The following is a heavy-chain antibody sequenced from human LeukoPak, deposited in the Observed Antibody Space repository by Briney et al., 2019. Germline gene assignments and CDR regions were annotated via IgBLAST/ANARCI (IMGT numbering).Heavy chain of an antibody. CDR1: GFTFSSYG. CDR3: ARETLGSSSSDY. V-gene: IGHV3-30*03. D-gene: IGHD6-6*01. CDR2: ISYDGSDR. Sequence: GRSLRLSCAASGFTFSSYGMHWVRQAPGKGLEWVAFISYDGSDRYYADSVKGRFTISRDNSKNTVYLQMNSLRPEDTAVYYCARETLGSSSSDYWGQGTLVTVSS. J-gene: IGHJ4*02.